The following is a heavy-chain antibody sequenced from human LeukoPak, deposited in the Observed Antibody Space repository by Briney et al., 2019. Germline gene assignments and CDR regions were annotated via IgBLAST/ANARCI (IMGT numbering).Heavy chain of an antibody. CDR2: ISASDDRT. V-gene: IGHV3-23*01. D-gene: IGHD1-26*01. Sequence: GGSLRLSCAASGFTFSNYVMNWLRQAPGEGLEWVSSISASDDRTFYADSVKGRFTISRDNSKNTVYLQMNSLRAGDTAVYYCATDLVGGTNYWGQGILVTVSS. CDR3: ATDLVGGTNY. CDR1: GFTFSNYV. J-gene: IGHJ4*02.